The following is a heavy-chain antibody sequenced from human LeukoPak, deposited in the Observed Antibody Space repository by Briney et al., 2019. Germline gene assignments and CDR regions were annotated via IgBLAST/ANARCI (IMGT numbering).Heavy chain of an antibody. CDR1: GFTFSSYS. CDR3: ARGRYYDSSGYYALFDY. CDR2: ISSSSSYI. D-gene: IGHD3-22*01. J-gene: IGHJ4*02. V-gene: IGHV3-21*01. Sequence: GGSLRLSCAASGFTFSSYSMNWVRQAPGKGLEWVSSISSSSSYIYYADSVKGRFTISRDNAKNSLYLQMNSLRAEDTAVYYCARGRYYDSSGYYALFDYWGQGTLVTVSS.